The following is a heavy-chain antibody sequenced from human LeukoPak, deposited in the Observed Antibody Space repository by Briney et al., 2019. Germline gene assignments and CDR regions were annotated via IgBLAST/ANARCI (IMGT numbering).Heavy chain of an antibody. CDR2: IYYSGST. D-gene: IGHD3-3*01. CDR1: GGSTSSYY. Sequence: PSETLSLTCTVSGGSTSSYYWSWIRQPPGKGLEWIGYIYYSGSTNYNPSLKSRVTISVDTSKNQFSLKLSSVTAADTAVYYCARVRNTIFGVVIDDAFDIWGQGTMVTVSS. V-gene: IGHV4-59*01. J-gene: IGHJ3*02. CDR3: ARVRNTIFGVVIDDAFDI.